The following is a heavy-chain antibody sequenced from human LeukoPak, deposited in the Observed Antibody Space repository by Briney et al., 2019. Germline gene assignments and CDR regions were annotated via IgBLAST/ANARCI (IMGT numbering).Heavy chain of an antibody. V-gene: IGHV3-7*01. D-gene: IGHD5-18*01. CDR2: IKEDGSEI. Sequence: SGGSLRLSCAASGFTFSSHWMSWVRQAPGKGLEWVANIKEDGSEIYYVDSVRGRFTISRDNAKNSLYLQVNSLRAEDTAVYYCTRRGYGYWGQGTLVTVSS. CDR3: TRRGYGY. CDR1: GFTFSSHW. J-gene: IGHJ4*02.